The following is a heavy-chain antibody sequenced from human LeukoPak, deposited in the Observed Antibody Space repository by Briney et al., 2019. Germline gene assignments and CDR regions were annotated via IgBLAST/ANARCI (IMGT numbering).Heavy chain of an antibody. V-gene: IGHV3-21*01. D-gene: IGHD2-15*01. CDR1: EFTFSTYI. Sequence: KPGGSLRLSCAASEFTFSTYIMNWVRQAPGKGLEWVSSISSSSSNIYYADSVRGRFTISRDNAKNSLYLQMNSLRAEDTAVYYCAKDSHIVVVVAAPDYGMDVWGQGTTVTVSS. CDR2: ISSSSSNI. J-gene: IGHJ6*02. CDR3: AKDSHIVVVVAAPDYGMDV.